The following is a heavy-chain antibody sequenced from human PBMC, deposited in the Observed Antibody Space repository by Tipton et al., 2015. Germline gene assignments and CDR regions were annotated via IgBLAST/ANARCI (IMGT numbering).Heavy chain of an antibody. V-gene: IGHV3-33*01. CDR2: IWYDGSHK. D-gene: IGHD2-21*01. J-gene: IGHJ6*02. CDR3: ARDGTAHVVSGMDV. CDR1: GSMFRSYG. Sequence: SLRLSCAASGSMFRSYGMHWVRQAPGKGLEWVAFIWYDGSHKYYVESVKGRFNISRDNSNNTLYLQMNSLRGEDTAVYYCARDGTAHVVSGMDVWGQGTSVTVSS.